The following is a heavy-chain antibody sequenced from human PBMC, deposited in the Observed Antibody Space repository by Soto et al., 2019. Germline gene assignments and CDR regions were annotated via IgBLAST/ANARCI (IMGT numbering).Heavy chain of an antibody. CDR1: GFTFSNYG. D-gene: IGHD2-15*01. CDR3: ARGADCSGGSCFWGYFDL. CDR2: IWHDGSNK. Sequence: QVQLVESGGGVVQPGRSLRLSCAASGFTFSNYGMHWVRQAPGKGLEWVAVIWHDGSNKNYADSVKGPFTISRDNSKNTLYLQMNSLRAEDTDVYYCARGADCSGGSCFWGYFDLWGRGTLVTVSS. V-gene: IGHV3-33*01. J-gene: IGHJ2*01.